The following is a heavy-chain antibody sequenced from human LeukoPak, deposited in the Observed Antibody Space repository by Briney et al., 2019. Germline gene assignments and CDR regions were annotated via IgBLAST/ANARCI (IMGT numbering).Heavy chain of an antibody. CDR1: GFTFNNYW. J-gene: IGHJ4*02. V-gene: IGHV3-7*01. D-gene: IGHD6-19*01. Sequence: PGGSLRLSCAASGFTFNNYWMSWVRQAPGKGLEWVANIKQDGSEKYYVDSVKGRFTISRDNAKNSLFLQMNSLRAVDTAVYYCARSTAGFDHWGPGTLVTVSS. CDR3: ARSTAGFDH. CDR2: IKQDGSEK.